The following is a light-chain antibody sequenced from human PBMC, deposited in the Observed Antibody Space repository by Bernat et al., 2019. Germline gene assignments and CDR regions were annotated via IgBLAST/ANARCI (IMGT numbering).Light chain of an antibody. CDR2: DVS. J-gene: IGLJ1*01. Sequence: QSALTQPRSVSGSPGQSVTISCTGTSSDVGGYNYVSWYQQHPGKAPKLMIYDVSKRPSGVPDRFSGSKSGNTASLTISGLQAEDEADYYCCSYAGSYIYVFGTGTKVTDL. V-gene: IGLV2-11*01. CDR3: CSYAGSYIYV. CDR1: SSDVGGYNY.